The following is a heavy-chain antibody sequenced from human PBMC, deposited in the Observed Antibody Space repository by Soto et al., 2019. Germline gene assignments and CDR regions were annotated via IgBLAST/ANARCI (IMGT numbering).Heavy chain of an antibody. Sequence: QLQLQESGPGLVKPSETLSLTCTVSGGSISSSSYYWGWIRQPPGKGLEWIGSIYYSGSTYYNPSLKSRVTISVDTSKNQFSLKLSSVTAADTAVYYCARLKIDGSYYDSSGYWEPPRPRNVPFDYWGQGTLVTVSS. CDR1: GGSISSSSYY. J-gene: IGHJ4*02. V-gene: IGHV4-39*01. CDR2: IYYSGST. D-gene: IGHD3-22*01. CDR3: ARLKIDGSYYDSSGYWEPPRPRNVPFDY.